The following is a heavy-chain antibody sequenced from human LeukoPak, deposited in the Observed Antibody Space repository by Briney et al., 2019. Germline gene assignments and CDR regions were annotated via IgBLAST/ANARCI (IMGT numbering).Heavy chain of an antibody. CDR3: ARGGSSWHEGYSYGLYYFDY. D-gene: IGHD5-18*01. CDR2: INPNSGGT. Sequence: ASVKVSCKASGYTFTGYYMHWVRQAPGQGLEWMGWINPNSGGTNYAQKFQGWVTMTRDTSISTAYMELSRLRSDDTAVYYCARGGSSWHEGYSYGLYYFDYWGQGTLVTVSS. CDR1: GYTFTGYY. V-gene: IGHV1-2*04. J-gene: IGHJ4*02.